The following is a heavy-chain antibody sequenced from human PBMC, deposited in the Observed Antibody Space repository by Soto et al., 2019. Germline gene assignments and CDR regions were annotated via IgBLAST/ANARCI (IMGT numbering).Heavy chain of an antibody. CDR3: AKDWAAAAESLFNY. D-gene: IGHD6-13*01. V-gene: IGHV3-23*01. Sequence: QPGGSLRLSCAASGFTFSSYAMSWVRQAPGKGLEWVSAISGSGGSTYYADTVKGRSTISRDNSKNTLYLQMNSLRAEDTAVYYCAKDWAAAAESLFNYWGQGTLVTVSS. CDR1: GFTFSSYA. J-gene: IGHJ4*02. CDR2: ISGSGGST.